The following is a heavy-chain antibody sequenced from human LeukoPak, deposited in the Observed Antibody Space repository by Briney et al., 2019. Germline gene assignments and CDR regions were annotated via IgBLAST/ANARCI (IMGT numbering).Heavy chain of an antibody. CDR1: GFTFSSYA. Sequence: GRSLRLSCAASGFTFSSYAMHWVRQAPGKGLEWVAVISDDGSNKYYADSVKGRFTISRDNSKNTLYLQMNSLRAEDTAVYYCARESGAVRRCSGGSCYSESGYYGMDVWGQGTTVTVSS. V-gene: IGHV3-30*04. CDR3: ARESGAVRRCSGGSCYSESGYYGMDV. CDR2: ISDDGSNK. D-gene: IGHD2-15*01. J-gene: IGHJ6*02.